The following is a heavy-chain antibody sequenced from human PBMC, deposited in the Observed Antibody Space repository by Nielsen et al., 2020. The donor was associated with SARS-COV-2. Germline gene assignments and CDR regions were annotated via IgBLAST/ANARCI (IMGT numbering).Heavy chain of an antibody. CDR3: STGGVAAVGTYYYYYGMDV. V-gene: IGHV3-15*01. J-gene: IGHJ6*02. Sequence: GESLKISCVASGFTFRNAWMTWVRQVPGKGLEWVGRIKAKPDGETTVYAAPVQGRFTISRDDSEMMLYLQMDSLEIEDTGVYYCSTGGVAAVGTYYYYYGMDVWGQGTTVAVSS. CDR1: GFTFRNAW. CDR2: IKAKPDGETT. D-gene: IGHD6-13*01.